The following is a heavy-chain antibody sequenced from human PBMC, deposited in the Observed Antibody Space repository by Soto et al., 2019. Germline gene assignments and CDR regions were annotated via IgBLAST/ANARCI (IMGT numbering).Heavy chain of an antibody. CDR2: TDPNSGNT. Sequence: GASVKVSCKASGYTFTSYDINWVRQATGQGLEWMGWTDPNSGNTGYAQKFQGRVTMTRNTSISTAYMELSSLRVEDTAVFHCAKGLGSAKEVWGQGTTVTVSS. CDR1: GYTFTSYD. D-gene: IGHD2-15*01. J-gene: IGHJ6*02. CDR3: AKGLGSAKEV. V-gene: IGHV1-8*01.